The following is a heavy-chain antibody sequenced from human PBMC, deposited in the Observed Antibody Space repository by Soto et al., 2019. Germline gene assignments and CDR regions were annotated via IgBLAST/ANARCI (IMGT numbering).Heavy chain of an antibody. J-gene: IGHJ6*02. Sequence: GGSLRLSCVVSGFTFSSSGMSWVRQAPGKGLEWVSAISGSGGSTYYADSVKGRFTISRDNSKNTLYLQMNSLRAEDTAVYYCAKERNGMDVWGQGTTVTVSS. CDR2: ISGSGGST. V-gene: IGHV3-23*01. CDR1: GFTFSSSG. CDR3: AKERNGMDV.